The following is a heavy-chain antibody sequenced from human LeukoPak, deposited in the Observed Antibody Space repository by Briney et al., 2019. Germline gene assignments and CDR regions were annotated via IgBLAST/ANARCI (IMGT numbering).Heavy chain of an antibody. Sequence: SETLSLTCTVSGGSISNYYWSWIRQPPGKGLEWIGYIYYNENTNYNPSLKSRVTISLDTSKNQFSLKLSSVTAADTAVYYCARMLAGTFDYWGQGTLVTVSS. D-gene: IGHD6-19*01. CDR1: GGSISNYY. V-gene: IGHV4-59*01. J-gene: IGHJ4*02. CDR3: ARMLAGTFDY. CDR2: IYYNENT.